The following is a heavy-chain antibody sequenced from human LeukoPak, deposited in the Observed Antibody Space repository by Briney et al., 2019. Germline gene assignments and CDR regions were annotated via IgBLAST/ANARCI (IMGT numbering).Heavy chain of an antibody. CDR2: MNPNSGNT. V-gene: IGHV1-8*01. CDR1: GYTFTSYD. J-gene: IGHJ4*02. CDR3: ARGSDSSGYSIDY. Sequence: ASVKVSCKASGYTFTSYDISWVRQATGQGLEWMGWMNPNSGNTGYAQKFQGRVTMTRNTSISTAYMELSSLRSEDTAVYYCARGSDSSGYSIDYWGQGTLVTVSS. D-gene: IGHD3-22*01.